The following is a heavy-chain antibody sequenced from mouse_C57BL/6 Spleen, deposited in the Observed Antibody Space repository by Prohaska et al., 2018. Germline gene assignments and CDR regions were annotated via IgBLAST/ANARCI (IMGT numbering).Heavy chain of an antibody. CDR3: ERERGNWFAY. Sequence: MHGVKQRPGQGLELIGGIEPSDSYTNYNQKFNGKATLTVDKSSSTAYMELSILTSEDSAVYYCERERGNWFAYWGQGTLVTVSA. V-gene: IGHV1-69*02. CDR2: IEPSDSYT. J-gene: IGHJ3*01.